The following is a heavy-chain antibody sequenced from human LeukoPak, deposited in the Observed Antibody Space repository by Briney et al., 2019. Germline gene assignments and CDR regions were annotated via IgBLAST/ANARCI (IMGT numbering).Heavy chain of an antibody. V-gene: IGHV4-59*01. CDR1: GGSISSFY. D-gene: IGHD3-22*01. CDR2: IFYSGST. CDR3: ARSVEAKYYYDSSGYYCFDY. Sequence: SETLSLTCTVSGGSISSFYWSWIRQPPGKGLEWIGYIFYSGSTYYNPSLKSRVTISLDTSKNQFSLKLSSVTAADTAVYYCARSVEAKYYYDSSGYYCFDYWGQGTLVTVSS. J-gene: IGHJ4*02.